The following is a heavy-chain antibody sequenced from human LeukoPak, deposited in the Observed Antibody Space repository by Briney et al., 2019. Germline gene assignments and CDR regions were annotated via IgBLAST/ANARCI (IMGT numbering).Heavy chain of an antibody. V-gene: IGHV4-61*02. CDR3: ARVVVLRNPRGWFDP. CDR1: GGSISSGSYY. CDR2: IYTSGST. D-gene: IGHD2-15*01. Sequence: PSQTLSLTCTVSGGSISSGSYYWSWIRQPAGKGLEWIGRIYTSGSTNYNPSLKSRVTISVDTSKNQFSLKLSSVTAADTAVYYCARVVVLRNPRGWFDPWGQGTLVTVSS. J-gene: IGHJ5*02.